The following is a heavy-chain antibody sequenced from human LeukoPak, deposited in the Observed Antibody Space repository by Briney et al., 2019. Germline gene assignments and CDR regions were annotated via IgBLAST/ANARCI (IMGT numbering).Heavy chain of an antibody. D-gene: IGHD2/OR15-2a*01. V-gene: IGHV4-34*01. CDR2: INHSGST. Sequence: PSETLSLTCAVYGGSFSGYYWSWIRQPPGKGLEWIGEINHSGSTNYNPSLKSRVTIPLDTSKNQFSLKLSSVTAADTAVYYCAGHHPRNTVDFWGQGTLVTVSS. CDR3: AGHHPRNTVDF. J-gene: IGHJ4*02. CDR1: GGSFSGYY.